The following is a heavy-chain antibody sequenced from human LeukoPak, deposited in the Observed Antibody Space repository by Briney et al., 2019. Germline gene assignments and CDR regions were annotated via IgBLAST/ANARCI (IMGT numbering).Heavy chain of an antibody. CDR1: GGSFSGYY. CDR3: ARGKYSSGWYSAFDI. CDR2: INHSGST. V-gene: IGHV4-34*01. J-gene: IGHJ3*02. D-gene: IGHD6-19*01. Sequence: SETLSLTCAVYGGSFSGYYWSWIRQPPGKGLEWIGEINHSGSTNYNPSLKSRVTISVDTSKNQFPLKLSSVTAADTAVYYCARGKYSSGWYSAFDIWGQGTMVTVSS.